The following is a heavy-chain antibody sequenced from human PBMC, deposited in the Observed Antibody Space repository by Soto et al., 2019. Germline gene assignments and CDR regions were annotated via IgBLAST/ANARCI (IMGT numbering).Heavy chain of an antibody. CDR1: GFTFSSYW. Sequence: PGGSLRLSCAASGFTFSSYWMSWVRQAPGKGLEWVANIKQDGTENYYVDSVKGRFTISRDNAKRSLYLQMNSLRAEDTAVYYCARGTNWNNHYGMDVWGQGTTVTVS. CDR2: IKQDGTEN. V-gene: IGHV3-7*03. J-gene: IGHJ6*02. D-gene: IGHD1-1*01. CDR3: ARGTNWNNHYGMDV.